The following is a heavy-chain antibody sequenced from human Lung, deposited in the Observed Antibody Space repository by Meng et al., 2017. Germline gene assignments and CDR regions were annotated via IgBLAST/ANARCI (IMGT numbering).Heavy chain of an antibody. CDR2: INHSGST. CDR1: GGSFSDYY. J-gene: IGHJ4*02. V-gene: IGHV4-34*01. Sequence: QLLLTNGGAGLWTLSETLSLLCVVSGGSFSDYYWSWIRQPPGKGLEWIGEINHSGSTNYNPSLESRATISVDTSQNNLSLKLSSVTAADSAVYYCARGPTTMAHDFDYWGQGTLVTVSS. CDR3: ARGPTTMAHDFDY. D-gene: IGHD4-11*01.